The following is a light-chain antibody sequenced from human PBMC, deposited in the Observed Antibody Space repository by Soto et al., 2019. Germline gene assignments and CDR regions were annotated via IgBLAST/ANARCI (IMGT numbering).Light chain of an antibody. CDR1: SSDVGGYNY. CDR2: DVR. J-gene: IGLJ2*01. Sequence: QSALTQPASVSGSPGQSSTNSCTGTSSDVGGYNYISWYQQHPGKAPKFIIYDVRNRPSGVSNRFSGSRSGNTASLTISVLQAEDEADYYCSSYTSSSTVIFGGATKLTVL. CDR3: SSYTSSSTVI. V-gene: IGLV2-14*01.